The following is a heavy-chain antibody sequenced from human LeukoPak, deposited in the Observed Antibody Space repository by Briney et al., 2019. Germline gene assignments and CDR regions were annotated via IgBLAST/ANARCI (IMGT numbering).Heavy chain of an antibody. CDR3: ARDQYSYGYDWFDP. CDR1: GFTFSSYW. V-gene: IGHV3-7*01. D-gene: IGHD5-18*01. Sequence: GGSLRLSCAASGFTFSSYWMSWVRRAPGKGLEWVANIKQDGSEKYYVGSVKGRFTISRDNAKNSLYLQMNSLRAEDTAVYYCARDQYSYGYDWFDPWGQGTLVTVSS. CDR2: IKQDGSEK. J-gene: IGHJ5*02.